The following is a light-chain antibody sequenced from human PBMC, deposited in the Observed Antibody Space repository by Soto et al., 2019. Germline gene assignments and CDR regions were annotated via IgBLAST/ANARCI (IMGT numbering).Light chain of an antibody. V-gene: IGLV2-14*01. CDR1: RGDVGAYNY. Sequence: QSVLTQPASVSGSPGQSITISCTGTRGDVGAYNYVSWYQRHPGKAPKLLIYEVNSRPSGVSNRFSGSKSGNTASLTISGLQAEDEADYFCSSYTSSDTLYVFGSGTKLTVL. CDR3: SSYTSSDTLYV. CDR2: EVN. J-gene: IGLJ1*01.